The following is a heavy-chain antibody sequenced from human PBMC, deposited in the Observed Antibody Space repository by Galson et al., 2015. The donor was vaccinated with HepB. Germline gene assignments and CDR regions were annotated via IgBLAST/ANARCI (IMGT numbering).Heavy chain of an antibody. J-gene: IGHJ4*02. CDR3: ARVTVNSGYDYFDY. CDR1: GGSISSYY. Sequence: ETLSLTCTVSGGSISSYYWSWIRQPPGKGLEWIGYIYYSGSTNYNPSLKSRVTISVDTSKNQFSLKLSSVTAADTAVYYCARVTVNSGYDYFDYWGQGTLVTVSS. CDR2: IYYSGST. V-gene: IGHV4-59*01. D-gene: IGHD5-12*01.